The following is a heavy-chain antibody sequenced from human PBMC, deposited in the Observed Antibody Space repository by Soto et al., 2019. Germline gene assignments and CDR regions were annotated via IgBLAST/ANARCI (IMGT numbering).Heavy chain of an antibody. J-gene: IGHJ4*02. CDR1: GSTVSGSA. Sequence: EVQLVESGGGLVQPGGSLKLSCAASGSTVSGSAMHWVRQASGKGLEWVGRIRSKANSYATAFAASVKGRFTITRDDSKNTAYLQLNSPKTEDTAVYYCTTVQLGITDYWGQGTLVTVSS. CDR2: IRSKANSYAT. CDR3: TTVQLGITDY. D-gene: IGHD7-27*01. V-gene: IGHV3-73*01.